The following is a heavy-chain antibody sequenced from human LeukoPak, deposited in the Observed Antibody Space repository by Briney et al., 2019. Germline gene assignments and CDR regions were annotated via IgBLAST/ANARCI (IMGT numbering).Heavy chain of an antibody. Sequence: SETLSLTCTVSGGSISSYDWSWIRQPAGKGLEWIGSIYYSGSTYYNPSLKSRVTISVDTSKNQFSLKLSSVTAADTAVYYCASGYDSRDDAFDIWGQGTMVTVSS. CDR2: IYYSGST. V-gene: IGHV4-4*07. J-gene: IGHJ3*02. D-gene: IGHD3-22*01. CDR1: GGSISSYD. CDR3: ASGYDSRDDAFDI.